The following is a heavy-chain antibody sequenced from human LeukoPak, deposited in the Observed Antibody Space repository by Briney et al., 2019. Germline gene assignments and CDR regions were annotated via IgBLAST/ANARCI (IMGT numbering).Heavy chain of an antibody. CDR3: ARHHQLILYKPSKYYYYYYMDV. J-gene: IGHJ6*03. V-gene: IGHV3-7*01. CDR1: GFSFSSYW. D-gene: IGHD2-15*01. CDR2: IKQDGSER. Sequence: PGGSLRLSCAASGFSFSSYWMSWVRQAPGKGLEGVANIKQDGSERHYVDSVKGRFTISRDNAKNSLYLQMNSLRAEATAVYYCARHHQLILYKPSKYYYYYYMDVWGKGTTVTISS.